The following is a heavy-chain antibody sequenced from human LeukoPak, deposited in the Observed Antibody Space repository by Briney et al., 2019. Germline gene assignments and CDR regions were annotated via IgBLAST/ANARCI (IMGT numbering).Heavy chain of an antibody. CDR1: GGSFSGYY. CDR3: ARARSRYNWFDP. D-gene: IGHD2-15*01. V-gene: IGHV4-34*01. Sequence: SETLSLTCAVYGGSFSGYYWSWIRQPPGKGLEWIGEINHSGSTTNNPSLKSRVTISVDTSKNQFSLKLSSLAAADTAVYYCARARSRYNWFDPWGQGTLVTVSS. J-gene: IGHJ5*02. CDR2: INHSGST.